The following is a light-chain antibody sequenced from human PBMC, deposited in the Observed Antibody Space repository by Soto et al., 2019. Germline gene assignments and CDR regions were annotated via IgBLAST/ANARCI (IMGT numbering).Light chain of an antibody. Sequence: QLVLTQSPSASASLGASVELTCTLSSGHSSYAIAWHQQEPDKGPRYLMKLYSDGTHSKGDGIPDRFSGSSSGAERYLTISSLQSEDEADYYCQTWGTGPWVFGGGTKLTVL. CDR3: QTWGTGPWV. V-gene: IGLV4-69*01. J-gene: IGLJ3*02. CDR1: SGHSSYA. CDR2: LYSDGTH.